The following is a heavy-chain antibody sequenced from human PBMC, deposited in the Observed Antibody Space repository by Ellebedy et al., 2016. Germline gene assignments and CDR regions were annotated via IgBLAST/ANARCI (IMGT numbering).Heavy chain of an antibody. CDR2: IVVGSGNT. J-gene: IGHJ3*02. CDR3: AASSGGNDILTGYSALAFDI. D-gene: IGHD3-9*01. V-gene: IGHV1-58*01. Sequence: SVKVSXKASRFTFTSSAVQWVRQARGQRLEWIGWIVVGSGNTNYAQKFQERVTITRDMSTSTAYMELSSLRSEDTAVYYCAASSGGNDILTGYSALAFDIWGQGTMVTVSS. CDR1: RFTFTSSA.